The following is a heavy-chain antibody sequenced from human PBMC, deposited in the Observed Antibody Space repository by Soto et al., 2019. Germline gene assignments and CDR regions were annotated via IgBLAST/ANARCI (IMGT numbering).Heavy chain of an antibody. Sequence: QVQLQESGPGLVQPSQTLSLTCTVSGGSISSGGYYWSWIRQHPGPGLEWIGHISYRGSTYYNTSLKSRVTISVDTSRNQFSLIVNSVTAADTAVYYCARGVLHWGQGTLVTVSS. CDR2: ISYRGST. J-gene: IGHJ4*01. CDR1: GGSISSGGYY. V-gene: IGHV4-31*03. CDR3: ARGVLH.